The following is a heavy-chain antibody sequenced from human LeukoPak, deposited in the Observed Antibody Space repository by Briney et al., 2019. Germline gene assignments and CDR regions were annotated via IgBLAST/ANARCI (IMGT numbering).Heavy chain of an antibody. V-gene: IGHV1-18*01. J-gene: IGHJ5*02. CDR2: ISAYNGNT. CDR1: GYTFTSYG. Sequence: ASVKVSCKASGYTFTSYGITWVRQAPGQGLEWMGWISAYNGNTNYAQKLQGRVTLTTDTSTSTAYMELRSLRSDDAAVYYCARLGKYGDYEWFDPWGQGTLVTVSS. D-gene: IGHD4-17*01. CDR3: ARLGKYGDYEWFDP.